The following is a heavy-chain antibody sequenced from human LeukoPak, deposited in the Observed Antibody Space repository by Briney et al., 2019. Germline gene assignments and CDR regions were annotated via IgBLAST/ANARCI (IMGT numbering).Heavy chain of an antibody. V-gene: IGHV3-53*01. D-gene: IGHD2-8*02. CDR3: ARVSGYWSDAFDI. CDR2: IYSGGST. CDR1: GFTVSSNY. Sequence: GVLRLSCAASGFTVSSNYMSWVRQAPGKGLGWVSVIYSGGSTYYADSVKGRFTISRDNSKNTPYLQMNSLRAEDTAVYYCARVSGYWSDAFDIWGQGTMVTVSS. J-gene: IGHJ3*02.